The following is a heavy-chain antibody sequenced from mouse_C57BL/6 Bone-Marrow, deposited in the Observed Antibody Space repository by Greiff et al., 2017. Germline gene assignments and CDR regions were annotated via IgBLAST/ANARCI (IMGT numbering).Heavy chain of an antibody. CDR3: AREDSNYWFAY. J-gene: IGHJ3*01. CDR2: IDPSDSYT. D-gene: IGHD2-5*01. V-gene: IGHV1-50*01. CDR1: GYTFTSYW. Sequence: QVQLKQPGAELVKPGASVKLSCKASGYTFTSYWMQWVKQRPGQGLAWIGEIDPSDSYTNYNQKFKGKATLTVDTSSSTAYMQLSSLTSEDSAVYYCAREDSNYWFAYWGQGTLVTVSA.